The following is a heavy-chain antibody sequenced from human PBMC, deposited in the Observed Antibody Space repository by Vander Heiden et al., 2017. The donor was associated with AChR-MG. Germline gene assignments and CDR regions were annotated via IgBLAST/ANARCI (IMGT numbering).Heavy chain of an antibody. J-gene: IGHJ6*02. D-gene: IGHD2-2*01. CDR1: GGSFSGYY. Sequence: QVQLQQWGAGLLKPSETLSPTCAVYGGSFSGYYWSWIRQPPGKGLGWIGEISHSGSTNYNPSLKSRVTISVDTSKNQFSLKLSSGTAADTAVYYCARVHIYCSSTSCYYGSLYYYGMDVWGQGTTVTVSS. CDR3: ARVHIYCSSTSCYYGSLYYYGMDV. V-gene: IGHV4-34*01. CDR2: ISHSGST.